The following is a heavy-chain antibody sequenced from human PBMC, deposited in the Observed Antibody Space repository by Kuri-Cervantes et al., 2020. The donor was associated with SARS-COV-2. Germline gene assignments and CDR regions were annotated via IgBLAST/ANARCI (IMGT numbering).Heavy chain of an antibody. J-gene: IGHJ6*03. D-gene: IGHD3-3*01. CDR2: LNKRGST. CDR1: GGSISSGNYY. CDR3: ARQSSTRRYYDFWTGDMDV. V-gene: IGHV4-61*02. Sequence: SETLSLTGSVSGGSISSGNYYGSWIRQPAGKGLEWIGRLNKRGSTNYNPSLTSRVTMSVDTSKIQFSLNLCSVTAADTAVYYCARQSSTRRYYDFWTGDMDVWGKGTTVTVSS.